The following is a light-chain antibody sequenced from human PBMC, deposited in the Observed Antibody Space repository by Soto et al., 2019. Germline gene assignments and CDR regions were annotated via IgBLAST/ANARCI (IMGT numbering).Light chain of an antibody. CDR2: AAS. Sequence: DIQMTQSPSSLSASVGNIVWITCGGSQDIIXYLAWYQQKPGKVPKVLIYAASTLQPGVPSRFSGSGSGTDFTLTINSLQPDDIATYFCQNYDGDPITFGQGTRLEIK. V-gene: IGKV1-27*01. J-gene: IGKJ5*01. CDR1: QDIIXY. CDR3: QNYDGDPIT.